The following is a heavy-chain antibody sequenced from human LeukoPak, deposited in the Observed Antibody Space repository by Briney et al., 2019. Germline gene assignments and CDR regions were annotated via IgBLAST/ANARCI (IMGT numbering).Heavy chain of an antibody. CDR3: ARGESGWYKSYYYYGMDV. V-gene: IGHV3-13*01. J-gene: IGHJ6*02. D-gene: IGHD6-19*01. Sequence: PGGSLRLSCAASGFTFSSYDMHWVRQATGKGLEWVSAIGTAGDTYYPGSVKGRFTISRENAKNSLYLQMNSLRAGDTAVYYCARGESGWYKSYYYYGMDVWGQGTTVTVSS. CDR2: IGTAGDT. CDR1: GFTFSSYD.